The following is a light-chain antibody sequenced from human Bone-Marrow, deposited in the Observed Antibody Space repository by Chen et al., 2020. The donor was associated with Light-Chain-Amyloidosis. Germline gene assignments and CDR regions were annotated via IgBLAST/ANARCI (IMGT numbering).Light chain of an antibody. J-gene: IGLJ2*01. CDR2: KND. Sequence: HSVLTQPPSTSATPGQRVTISCSGRGSNIGRHDVFWYQQVPGTAPQLLIFKNDQRHSGVPDRFSAFKSVTSASLAIRGLRSEDEADYHCATWDGSLSGVVFGGGTKVTVL. V-gene: IGLV1-47*01. CDR3: ATWDGSLSGVV. CDR1: GSNIGRHD.